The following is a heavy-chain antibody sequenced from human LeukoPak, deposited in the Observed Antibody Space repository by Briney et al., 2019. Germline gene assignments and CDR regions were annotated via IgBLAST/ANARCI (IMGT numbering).Heavy chain of an antibody. Sequence: GRSLRLSCAASGFTFSSYGMHWVRQAPGKGLEWVAVIWYDGSNKYYADSVEGRFTISRDNSKNTLYLQMNSLRAEDTAVYYCARDRADDSSGYYYVAGAFDIWGQGTMVTVSS. J-gene: IGHJ3*02. V-gene: IGHV3-33*01. CDR1: GFTFSSYG. D-gene: IGHD3-22*01. CDR3: ARDRADDSSGYYYVAGAFDI. CDR2: IWYDGSNK.